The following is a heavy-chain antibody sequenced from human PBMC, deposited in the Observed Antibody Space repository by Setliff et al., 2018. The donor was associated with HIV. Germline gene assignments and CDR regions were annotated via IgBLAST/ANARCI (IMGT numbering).Heavy chain of an antibody. CDR2: INAGNGNT. CDR1: GYTFSRYA. J-gene: IGHJ4*01. D-gene: IGHD1-26*01. CDR3: ARARNKWGTFDY. V-gene: IGHV1-3*01. Sequence: GASVKVSCKASGYTFSRYAMHWVRQAPGQRLEWMGWINAGNGNTKYSQKFQGRVSIARDTSASTAYMELSSLRSEDTAVYYCARARNKWGTFDYWGQGTLVTVSS.